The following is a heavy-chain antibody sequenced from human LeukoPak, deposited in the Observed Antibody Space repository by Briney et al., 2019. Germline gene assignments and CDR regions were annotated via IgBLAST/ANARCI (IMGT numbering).Heavy chain of an antibody. CDR1: GFTVSSNY. CDR2: IYSGGST. CDR3: AKESSAGDFDY. V-gene: IGHV3-53*01. Sequence: PGGSLRLSCAASGFTVSSNYMSWVRQAPGKGLEWVSVIYSGGSTYYADSVKGRFTISRDNSKNTLYLQMNSLRAEDTAVYYCAKESSAGDFDYWGQGTLVTVSS. J-gene: IGHJ4*02. D-gene: IGHD6-13*01.